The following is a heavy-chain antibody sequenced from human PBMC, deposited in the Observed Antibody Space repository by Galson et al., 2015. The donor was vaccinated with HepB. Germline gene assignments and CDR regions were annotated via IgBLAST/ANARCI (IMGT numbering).Heavy chain of an antibody. CDR1: GFTFSNAW. V-gene: IGHV3-15*01. Sequence: SLRLSCAVSGFTFSNAWMSWVRQAPGKGLEWVGRIKSKTDDGTTDYAAPVKGRFTISRDDSINTLFLQMNSLKIEDTAMYFCATVSRYSGSDTLDPWGQGTLVTVSS. D-gene: IGHD3-10*01. J-gene: IGHJ5*02. CDR3: ATVSRYSGSDTLDP. CDR2: IKSKTDDGTT.